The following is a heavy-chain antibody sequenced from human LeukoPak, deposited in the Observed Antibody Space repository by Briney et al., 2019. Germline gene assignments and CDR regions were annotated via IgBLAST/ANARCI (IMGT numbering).Heavy chain of an antibody. J-gene: IGHJ4*02. CDR2: ISYDGSNK. CDR1: GFTFSSYA. Sequence: GGSLRLSCAASGFTFSSYAMHWVRQVPGKGLEWVAVISYDGSNKYYADSMKGRFTISRDNSKNTLYLQMNSLRAEDTAVYYCARGRRLVTHRNVYLDYWGQGTLVTVSS. V-gene: IGHV3-30*04. CDR3: ARGRRLVTHRNVYLDY. D-gene: IGHD4-17*01.